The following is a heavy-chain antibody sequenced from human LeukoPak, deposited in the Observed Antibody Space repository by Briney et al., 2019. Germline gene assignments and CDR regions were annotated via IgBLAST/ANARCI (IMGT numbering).Heavy chain of an antibody. V-gene: IGHV3-23*01. D-gene: IGHD6-19*01. CDR1: GFTFSTYA. J-gene: IGHJ6*02. CDR3: AKAGYSSGRKYGMDV. Sequence: GSLRLSCAASGFTFSTYAMSWVRPAPGKGLEWVSAISGSGGSTYYADSVRGRFTISRDNSKNTLYVQMNSLRVEDTAVYYCAKAGYSSGRKYGMDVWGQGTTVTVSS. CDR2: ISGSGGST.